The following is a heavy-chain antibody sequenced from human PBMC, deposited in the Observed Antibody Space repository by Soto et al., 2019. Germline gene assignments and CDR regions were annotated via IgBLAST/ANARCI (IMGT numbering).Heavy chain of an antibody. CDR1: GFTFSQYG. D-gene: IGHD3-10*02. CDR3: GHSRRPYSYYVFSL. V-gene: IGHV3-30*03. Sequence: QPGGSLRLSCAASGFTFSQYGMHLARQAPGKGLEWLAIALNDGSYQYYANSVKGRFTISRDKSTNTLYLQLNNLRLDDTAVYYCGHSRRPYSYYVFSLCGQGTPLTVSS. CDR2: ALNDGSYQ. J-gene: IGHJ1*01.